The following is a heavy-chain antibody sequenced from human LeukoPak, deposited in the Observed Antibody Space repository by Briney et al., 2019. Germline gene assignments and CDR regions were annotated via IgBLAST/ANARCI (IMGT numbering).Heavy chain of an antibody. Sequence: ASVKVSCKATGNTFTSYSIHWVRQAPGQGLEWMGVVNPSTVRTTYAQMLQDRVTMTRDSSTSTVYMELKNLRSEDTAVYYCARYGGNSNDGFDIWGQGTMVTVSS. CDR3: ARYGGNSNDGFDI. J-gene: IGHJ3*02. V-gene: IGHV1-46*04. D-gene: IGHD4-23*01. CDR2: VNPSTVRT. CDR1: GNTFTSYS.